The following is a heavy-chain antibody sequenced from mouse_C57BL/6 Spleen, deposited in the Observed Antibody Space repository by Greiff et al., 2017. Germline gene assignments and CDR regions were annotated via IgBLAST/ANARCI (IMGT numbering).Heavy chain of an antibody. CDR2: ISSGSSTI. CDR1: GFTFSDYG. J-gene: IGHJ3*01. D-gene: IGHD1-1*01. Sequence: EVKLVESGGGLVKPGGSLKLSCAASGFTFSDYGMHWVRQAPEKGLEWVAYISSGSSTIYYADTVKGRFTISRDNAKNTLFLQMTSLRSEDTAMYYCARGGNYGSSYGFAYWGQGTLVTVSA. V-gene: IGHV5-17*01. CDR3: ARGGNYGSSYGFAY.